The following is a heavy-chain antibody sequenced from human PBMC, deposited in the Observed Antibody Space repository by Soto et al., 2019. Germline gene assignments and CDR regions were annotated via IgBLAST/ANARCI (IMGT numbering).Heavy chain of an antibody. Sequence: QLQLQASGPGLVKPSETLSLTCTVSGASTSSSSHYWAWIRQPPGKGLEWIGSIYFTGSTYYNPSLESRLTVSVDTSKNQFSLRLRSVTAADTAVYYCASVNGDYHYYYYGMDVWGQGTTVTVSS. CDR2: IYFTGST. D-gene: IGHD4-17*01. V-gene: IGHV4-39*01. CDR3: ASVNGDYHYYYYGMDV. J-gene: IGHJ6*02. CDR1: GASTSSSSHY.